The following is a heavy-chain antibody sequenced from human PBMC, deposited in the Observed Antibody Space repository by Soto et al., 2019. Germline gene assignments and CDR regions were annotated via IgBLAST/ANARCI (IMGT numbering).Heavy chain of an antibody. V-gene: IGHV3-23*01. Sequence: GGSLRLSCAASGFTFSSYAMSWVRQAPGKGLEWVSAISGSGGSTYYADSVKGRFTISRDNSKNTLNMQMNSLTAEDTDVYYCAKSMVRQWLAKRSETGYYFDYWGQGTLVTVSS. J-gene: IGHJ4*02. CDR3: AKSMVRQWLAKRSETGYYFDY. CDR2: ISGSGGST. D-gene: IGHD6-19*01. CDR1: GFTFSSYA.